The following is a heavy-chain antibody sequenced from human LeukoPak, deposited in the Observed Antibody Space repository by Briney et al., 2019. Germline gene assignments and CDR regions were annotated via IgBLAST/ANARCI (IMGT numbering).Heavy chain of an antibody. CDR1: GYSFTSYW. CDR2: IYPGDPDT. Sequence: GESLKISCKGSGYSFTSYWIGWVRQMPGKGLEWMGIIYPGDPDTRYSPSFQGQVTISADKSISTAYLQWSSPKASDTAMYYCARTTMVRGAMGGFDYWGQGTLVTVSS. J-gene: IGHJ4*02. D-gene: IGHD3-10*01. CDR3: ARTTMVRGAMGGFDY. V-gene: IGHV5-51*01.